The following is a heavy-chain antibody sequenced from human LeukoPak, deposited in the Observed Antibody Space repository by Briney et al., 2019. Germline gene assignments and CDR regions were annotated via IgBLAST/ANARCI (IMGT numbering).Heavy chain of an antibody. CDR1: GGSISSGSYY. Sequence: SETLPLNCTVSGGSISSGSYYLSWIRHPAGKGLAWIARIYTSGSTNYNPSLKRRVTISVDTTKNQFSLKLSSVTAADTAVYYCARDPGSYSARYGYWGQGTLVTVSS. J-gene: IGHJ4*02. D-gene: IGHD2-15*01. CDR2: IYTSGST. V-gene: IGHV4-61*02. CDR3: ARDPGSYSARYGY.